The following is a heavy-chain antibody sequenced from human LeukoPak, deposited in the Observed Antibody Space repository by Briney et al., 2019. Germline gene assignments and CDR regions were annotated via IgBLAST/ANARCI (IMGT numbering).Heavy chain of an antibody. CDR3: ARGKFDSNGYYLDY. V-gene: IGHV4-34*01. Sequence: SETLSLTCAVYGGSFSGYYWSWIRQPPGKGLEWIGEINHSGSTNYNPSLKSRVTISEDTSKNQFSLKLSSVTAADTAVYYCARGKFDSNGYYLDYWGQGTLVTVSS. CDR2: INHSGST. J-gene: IGHJ4*02. D-gene: IGHD3-22*01. CDR1: GGSFSGYY.